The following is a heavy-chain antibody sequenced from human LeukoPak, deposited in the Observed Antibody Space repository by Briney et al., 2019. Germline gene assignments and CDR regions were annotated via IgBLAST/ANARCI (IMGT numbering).Heavy chain of an antibody. CDR3: AKDHDWGEPDY. CDR1: GFTFSSYA. Sequence: GGSLRLSCAASGFTFSSYAMSWVRQAPGKGLEWVSAISGSGGSTYYADSVKGRSTISRDNSRDTLYLQMNSLRAEDTAVYYCAKDHDWGEPDYWGQGTLVTVSS. V-gene: IGHV3-23*01. CDR2: ISGSGGST. J-gene: IGHJ4*02. D-gene: IGHD7-27*01.